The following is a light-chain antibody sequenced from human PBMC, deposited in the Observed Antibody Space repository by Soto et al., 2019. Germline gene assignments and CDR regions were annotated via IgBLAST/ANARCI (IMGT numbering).Light chain of an antibody. CDR2: RAS. CDR1: QRISRW. Sequence: DIQMTQSPSTLSAFVGDRVNITCRASQRISRWLAWYQQKPGKAPKVLIYRASSLQSGVPSRFSGSGSGTAFTLTISSLQPDDFATYYCQQYYSYYTFGQGTRLEIK. J-gene: IGKJ5*01. CDR3: QQYYSYYT. V-gene: IGKV1-5*03.